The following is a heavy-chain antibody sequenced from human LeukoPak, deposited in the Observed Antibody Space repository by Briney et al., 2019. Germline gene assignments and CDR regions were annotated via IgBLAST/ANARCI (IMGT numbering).Heavy chain of an antibody. CDR1: GGSFSRNI. CDR2: IVPIFGKT. D-gene: IGHD2-2*01. CDR3: ARGWGIPAPISWFDP. J-gene: IGHJ5*02. V-gene: IGHV1-69*05. Sequence: SLKVSCKDSGGSFSRNIIGWVGQAPGQGLEWMGGIVPIFGKTKYAQKFQGRVTITTDESSSTAYMELSSLRSDDTAIYYCARGWGIPAPISWFDPWGQGTLVTVSS.